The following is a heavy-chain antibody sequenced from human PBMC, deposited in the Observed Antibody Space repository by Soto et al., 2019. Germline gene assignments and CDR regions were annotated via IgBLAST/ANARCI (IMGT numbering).Heavy chain of an antibody. CDR2: ISGSGGST. CDR1: GFTFSSYA. J-gene: IGHJ4*02. D-gene: IGHD1-26*01. Sequence: GGSLRLSCAASGFTFSSYAMSWVRQAPGKGLEWVSAISGSGGSTYYADSVKGRVTISRDNSKNTLYLQMNSLRAEDTAVYYCAKAYLGGSCLDYWRQGTLVTVSS. CDR3: AKAYLGGSCLDY. V-gene: IGHV3-23*01.